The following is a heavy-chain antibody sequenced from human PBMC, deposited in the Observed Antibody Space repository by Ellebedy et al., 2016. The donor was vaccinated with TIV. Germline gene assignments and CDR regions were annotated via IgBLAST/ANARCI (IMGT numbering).Heavy chain of an antibody. CDR2: IIPIFGTA. D-gene: IGHD2-2*01. CDR3: ARDRGLGVVVPAAENYYYYYMDV. V-gene: IGHV1-69*13. CDR1: GGTFSSYA. Sequence: SVKVSCXASGGTFSSYAISWVRQAPGQGLEWMGGIIPIFGTANYAQKFQGRVTITADESTSTAYMELSSLRSEDTAVYYCARDRGLGVVVPAAENYYYYYMDVWGKGTTVTVSS. J-gene: IGHJ6*03.